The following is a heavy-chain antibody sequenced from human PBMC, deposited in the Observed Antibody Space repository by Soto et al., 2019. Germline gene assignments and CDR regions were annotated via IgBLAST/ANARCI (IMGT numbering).Heavy chain of an antibody. CDR2: ISGGGDRT. V-gene: IGHV3-23*01. Sequence: EVQLLESGGGLVQPGGSLRLSCVGSGFTFINYAMNWVRQTPGKGLEWVSKISGGGDRTFDADTVKGRFTISRDNSKNTVTLQMNSLRADDTAVYYCARKVLGSTSRPDWWYFDLWGRGTLVTVSS. CDR1: GFTFINYA. J-gene: IGHJ2*01. D-gene: IGHD2-2*01. CDR3: ARKVLGSTSRPDWWYFDL.